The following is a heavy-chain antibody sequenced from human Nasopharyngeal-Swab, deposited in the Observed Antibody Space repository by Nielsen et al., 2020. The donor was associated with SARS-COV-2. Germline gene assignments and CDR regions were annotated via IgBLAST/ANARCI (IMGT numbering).Heavy chain of an antibody. CDR1: GFTFSSYA. D-gene: IGHD3-22*01. CDR3: AKEGGPTTIVVVIPYYFDY. CDR2: ISGSGGST. J-gene: IGHJ4*02. Sequence: GGSLRLSCAASGFTFSSYAMSWVRQAPGKGLEWVSGISGSGGSTYYADSVKGRFTISGDNSKNTLYLQMNSLRAEDTAVYYCAKEGGPTTIVVVIPYYFDYWGQGTLVTVSS. V-gene: IGHV3-23*01.